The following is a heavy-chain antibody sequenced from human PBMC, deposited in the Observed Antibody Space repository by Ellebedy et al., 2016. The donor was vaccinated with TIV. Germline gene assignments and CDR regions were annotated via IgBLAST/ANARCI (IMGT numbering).Heavy chain of an antibody. D-gene: IGHD1-7*01. V-gene: IGHV4-30-4*01. CDR1: GGSIRNGAYY. CDR3: ARGTISGTTFAHLDY. J-gene: IGHJ4*02. CDR2: IYYSGRT. Sequence: MPSETLSLTCTVSGGSIRNGAYYWNWIRQPPGKGLEWIGYIYYSGRTFYTPSLQSRLTMSIATSQHQFSLKLTSVTAADTAVYYCARGTISGTTFAHLDYWGQGTPVTVSS.